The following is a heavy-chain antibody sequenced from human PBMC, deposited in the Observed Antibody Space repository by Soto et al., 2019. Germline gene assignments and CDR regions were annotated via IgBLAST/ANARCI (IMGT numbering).Heavy chain of an antibody. V-gene: IGHV5-10-1*04. Sequence: PVESLKISCKGSGYSFTSYWISWVRQMPGKGLEWMGRIDPSDSYTNYSPSFQGQVTISADKSISTAYLQWSSLKASDTAMYYCARNNSIGAEEDYWGQGTLVTVSS. CDR2: IDPSDSYT. CDR1: GYSFTSYW. CDR3: ARNNSIGAEEDY. D-gene: IGHD6-13*01. J-gene: IGHJ4*02.